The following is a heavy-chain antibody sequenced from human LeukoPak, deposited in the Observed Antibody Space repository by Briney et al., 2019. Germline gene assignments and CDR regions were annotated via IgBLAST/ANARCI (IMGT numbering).Heavy chain of an antibody. D-gene: IGHD2-2*02. CDR2: IIPIFGTA. CDR1: GGTFSSYA. V-gene: IGHV1-69*05. CDR3: AREMWVWGYCSSTSCYTAFDI. Sequence: SVKVSCKASGGTFSSYAISWVRQAPGQGLEWMGGIIPIFGTANYAQKFQGKVTITTDESTSTAYMEPSSLRSEDTAVYYCAREMWVWGYCSSTSCYTAFDIWGQGTMVTVSS. J-gene: IGHJ3*02.